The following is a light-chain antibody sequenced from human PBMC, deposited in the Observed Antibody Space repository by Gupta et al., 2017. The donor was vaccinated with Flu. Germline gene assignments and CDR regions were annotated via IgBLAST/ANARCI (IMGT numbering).Light chain of an antibody. CDR3: QQREHECTYPLT. Sequence: DIVLTQSPATLSLSPGERATLSCRASQSISNYLAWYQQSPGQAPKPLIYDASYRATSIPARLSGSGCGTDFTLSISSLGPEEFAVYYWQQREHECTYPLTFGGGTKVEIK. J-gene: IGKJ4*01. CDR1: QSISNY. CDR2: DAS. V-gene: IGKV3-11*01.